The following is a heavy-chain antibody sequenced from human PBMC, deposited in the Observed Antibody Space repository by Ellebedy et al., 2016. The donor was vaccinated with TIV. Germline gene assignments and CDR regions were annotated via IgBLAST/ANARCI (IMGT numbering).Heavy chain of an antibody. V-gene: IGHV4-59*08. D-gene: IGHD3-10*01. CDR1: GDSISPYC. CDR3: ARGFTYGSGSSSMGGD. Sequence: MPSETLSLTCTVSGDSISPYCWNWIRQPPGKGLEWIGYIYYSGSANYNPSLKSRVTISVDTSKNQFSLELSAVTAADTAIYYCARGFTYGSGSSSMGGDWGQGTLVTVSS. CDR2: IYYSGSA. J-gene: IGHJ4*02.